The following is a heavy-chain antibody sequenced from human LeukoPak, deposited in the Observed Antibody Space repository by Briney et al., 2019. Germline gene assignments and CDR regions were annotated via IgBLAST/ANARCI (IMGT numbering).Heavy chain of an antibody. V-gene: IGHV3-48*03. Sequence: PGGSLRLSCAASGFTVSSYEMNWVRQAPGKGLQWLSCITPGPIYYADSVKGRLTISRDSAKNSLYLQMNSLRAEDTAVYYCARSGYYYPFDYWGQGTLVTVSS. CDR1: GFTVSSYE. J-gene: IGHJ4*02. CDR2: ITPGPI. CDR3: ARSGYYYPFDY. D-gene: IGHD3-22*01.